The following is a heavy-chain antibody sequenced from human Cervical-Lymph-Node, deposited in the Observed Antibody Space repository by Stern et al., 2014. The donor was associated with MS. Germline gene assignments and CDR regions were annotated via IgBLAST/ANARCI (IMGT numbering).Heavy chain of an antibody. Sequence: QVQLVQSGGGVVQPERSLRLSCAASGFTFSNYGMHWVRQAPGKGLEWVAVIWYDGSNKYYADSVKGRFTISRDNSKNTLYLQMNSLRAEDTAVYYCARSSSPSPYYYYGMDVWGQGTTVTVSS. CDR2: IWYDGSNK. CDR1: GFTFSNYG. CDR3: ARSSSPSPYYYYGMDV. D-gene: IGHD6-13*01. V-gene: IGHV3-33*01. J-gene: IGHJ6*02.